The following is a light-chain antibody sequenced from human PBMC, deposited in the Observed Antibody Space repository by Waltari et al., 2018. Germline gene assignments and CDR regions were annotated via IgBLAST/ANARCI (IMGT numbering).Light chain of an antibody. V-gene: IGKV3-20*01. CDR1: QSVSSSY. J-gene: IGKJ3*01. Sequence: EIVLTQSPGTLSLSPGERATLPCRTSQSVSSSYLAWYQQKPGQAPRLLIYGASSRATGIPDRFSGSVCETDFTLTISRLEPEDCAVYYCQQYGSSPLTFGPGTKVDIK. CDR2: GAS. CDR3: QQYGSSPLT.